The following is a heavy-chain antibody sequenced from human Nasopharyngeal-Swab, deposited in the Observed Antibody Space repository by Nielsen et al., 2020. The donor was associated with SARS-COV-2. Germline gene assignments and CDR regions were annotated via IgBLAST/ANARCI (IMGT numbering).Heavy chain of an antibody. D-gene: IGHD3-22*01. CDR1: GFTFSNAW. CDR3: TTDPRTLPNYYDSSGYYFRYYYYYYGMDV. V-gene: IGHV3-15*01. J-gene: IGHJ6*02. Sequence: GESLKISCAASGFTFSNAWMSWVRQAPGKGLEWVGRIKSKTDGGTTDYAAPVKGRFTISRDDSKNTLYLQMNSLKTEDTAVYYCTTDPRTLPNYYDSSGYYFRYYYYYYGMDVWGQGTTVTVSS. CDR2: IKSKTDGGTT.